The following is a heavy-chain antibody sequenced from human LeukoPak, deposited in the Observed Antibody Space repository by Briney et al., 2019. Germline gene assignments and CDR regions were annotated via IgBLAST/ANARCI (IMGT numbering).Heavy chain of an antibody. D-gene: IGHD5-18*01. CDR1: GFTFSSYS. CDR3: ARDGGYGYGSDY. V-gene: IGHV3-21*01. J-gene: IGHJ4*02. CDR2: ISNIDSLI. Sequence: GGSLRLSCAASGFTFSSYSMNWVRRAPGGGLVWVSSISNIDSLIYYADSVKGRFTISRDNTKNSLYLQMNSLRAEDTAVYYCARDGGYGYGSDYWGQGTLVTVSS.